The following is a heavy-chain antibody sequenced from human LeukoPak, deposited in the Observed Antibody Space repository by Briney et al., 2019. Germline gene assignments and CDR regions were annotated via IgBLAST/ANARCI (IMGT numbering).Heavy chain of an antibody. J-gene: IGHJ4*02. V-gene: IGHV5-51*01. Sequence: GESLKISCKGSGSSFTSYWIGWVRQTPGKGLEWMGIIYPGDSDTRYSPSFQGQVTISADKSISTAYLQWSSLKASDTAMYYCARLSHYDSSAPALGYFDYWGQGTLVTVSS. CDR2: IYPGDSDT. D-gene: IGHD3-22*01. CDR3: ARLSHYDSSAPALGYFDY. CDR1: GSSFTSYW.